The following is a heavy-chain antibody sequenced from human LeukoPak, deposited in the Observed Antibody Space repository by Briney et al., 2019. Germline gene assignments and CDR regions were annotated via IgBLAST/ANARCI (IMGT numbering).Heavy chain of an antibody. V-gene: IGHV1-69*04. Sequence: SVKVSCKASGGTFSSYAISWVRQAPGQGLEWMGRIIPILGIANYAQKFQGRVTITTDESTSTAYMELSSLRSEDTAVYYCARDNHDFWSGFPYWFDPWGQGTLVTVSS. J-gene: IGHJ5*02. CDR3: ARDNHDFWSGFPYWFDP. CDR2: IIPILGIA. CDR1: GGTFSSYA. D-gene: IGHD3-3*01.